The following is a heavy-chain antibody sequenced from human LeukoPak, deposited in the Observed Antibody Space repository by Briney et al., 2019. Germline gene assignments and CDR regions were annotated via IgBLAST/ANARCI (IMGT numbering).Heavy chain of an antibody. D-gene: IGHD2-21*02. CDR1: GDSLNAYY. J-gene: IGHJ5*02. Sequence: SETLSLTCTVSGDSLNAYYWTWIRQTPGKELEWIGFVASSGTSNYNPSLKSRVSISIDTSKNQFSLALTSVTPADTAVFYCARVVRGVVTSNWFDPWGQGTLVSVSS. CDR3: ARVVRGVVTSNWFDP. V-gene: IGHV4-59*01. CDR2: VASSGTS.